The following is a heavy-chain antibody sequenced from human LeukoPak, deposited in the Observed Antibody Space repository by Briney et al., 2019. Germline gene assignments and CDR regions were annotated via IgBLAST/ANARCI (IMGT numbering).Heavy chain of an antibody. V-gene: IGHV3-30*02. J-gene: IGHJ6*03. D-gene: IGHD2-2*01. CDR2: LRYDGSNK. Sequence: GGSLRLSCAASGFNFSSYGMHWPRQAPGKGLEWVAYLRYDGSNKYYADSVKGRFTISRDNSKNTLYLQMNSLRAEDTAVYYCAKGRQGYCSSTSCTGQHYYYMDAWGKGTTVTVSS. CDR1: GFNFSSYG. CDR3: AKGRQGYCSSTSCTGQHYYYMDA.